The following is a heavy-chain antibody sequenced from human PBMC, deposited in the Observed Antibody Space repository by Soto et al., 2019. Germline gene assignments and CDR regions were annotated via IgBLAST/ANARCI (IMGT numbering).Heavy chain of an antibody. CDR2: IYHSGST. CDR1: GGSISSGGYS. D-gene: IGHD2-15*01. Sequence: SETLSLTCAVSGGSISSGGYSWSWIRQPPGKGLEWIGYIYHSGSTYYNPSLKSRVTISVDRSKNQFSLKLSSVTAADTAVYYCARAGGYCSGGSCYKRYYYYGMDVWGQGTTVTVAS. CDR3: ARAGGYCSGGSCYKRYYYYGMDV. J-gene: IGHJ6*02. V-gene: IGHV4-30-2*01.